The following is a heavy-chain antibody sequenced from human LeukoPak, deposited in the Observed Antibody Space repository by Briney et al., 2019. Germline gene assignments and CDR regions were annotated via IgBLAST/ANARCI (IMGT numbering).Heavy chain of an antibody. V-gene: IGHV1-18*01. CDR1: GYTFTSYG. Sequence: ASVKVSRKASGYTFTSYGISWVRQAPGQGLEWMGWISAYNGNTNYAQKLQGRVTMTTDTSTSTAYMELRSLRSDDTAVYYCATSLKPYDSSGYYGYWGQGTLVTVSS. D-gene: IGHD3-22*01. CDR2: ISAYNGNT. CDR3: ATSLKPYDSSGYYGY. J-gene: IGHJ4*02.